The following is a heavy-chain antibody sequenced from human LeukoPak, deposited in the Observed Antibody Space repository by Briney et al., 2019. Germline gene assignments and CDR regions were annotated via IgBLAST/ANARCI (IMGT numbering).Heavy chain of an antibody. CDR3: ARVQDYDSSGYYLGY. V-gene: IGHV4-34*01. CDR2: INDSGST. D-gene: IGHD3-22*01. Sequence: SETLSLTCAVSGGSFSDYYWTWVRQPPGKGREWIGEINDSGSTNYTPSLKSPVTISLATSNTQFSLKVNSVTAADTAVYYCARVQDYDSSGYYLGYWGRGTLVTVSS. CDR1: GGSFSDYY. J-gene: IGHJ4*02.